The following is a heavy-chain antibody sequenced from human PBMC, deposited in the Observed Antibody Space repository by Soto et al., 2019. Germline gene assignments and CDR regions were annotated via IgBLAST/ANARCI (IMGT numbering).Heavy chain of an antibody. J-gene: IGHJ4*02. Sequence: ETLSLTCAVYGGSFSGYYWSWIRQPPGKGLEWIGEINHSGSTNYNPSLKSRVTISVDTSKNQFSLKLSSVTAADTAAYYCARGPITIFGVVIIRGRVDYWGQGTLVTVSS. CDR1: GGSFSGYY. V-gene: IGHV4-34*01. CDR2: INHSGST. D-gene: IGHD3-3*01. CDR3: ARGPITIFGVVIIRGRVDY.